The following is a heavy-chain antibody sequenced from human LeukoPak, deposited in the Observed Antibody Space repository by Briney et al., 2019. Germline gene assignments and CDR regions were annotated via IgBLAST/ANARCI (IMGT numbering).Heavy chain of an antibody. V-gene: IGHV1-69*06. Sequence: GASVKVSCKASGGTFISYAISWVRQAPGQGLEWMGGIIPIFGTANYAQKFQGRVTITSDKSTSTAYMELSSLRSEDTAVYYCARSGSGSFLGFDPWGQGTLVTVSS. CDR3: ARSGSGSFLGFDP. J-gene: IGHJ5*02. D-gene: IGHD3-10*01. CDR2: IIPIFGTA. CDR1: GGTFISYA.